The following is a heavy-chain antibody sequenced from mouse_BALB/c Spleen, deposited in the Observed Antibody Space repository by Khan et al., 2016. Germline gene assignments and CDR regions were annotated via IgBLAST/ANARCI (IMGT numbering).Heavy chain of an antibody. J-gene: IGHJ2*01. CDR2: ISPGDGDT. CDR3: ARVEYGNLDY. D-gene: IGHD2-10*02. V-gene: IGHV1-80*01. CDR1: GYVFSNYW. Sequence: QVQLQQPGAELVRPGSSVKISCKASGYVFSNYWTNWVKQRSGQGLEWIGQISPGDGDTNYNGKFKGNARLTADKSSSTAYMQLSSLTSEDSAVYFCARVEYGNLDYWGQGTTLTVSS.